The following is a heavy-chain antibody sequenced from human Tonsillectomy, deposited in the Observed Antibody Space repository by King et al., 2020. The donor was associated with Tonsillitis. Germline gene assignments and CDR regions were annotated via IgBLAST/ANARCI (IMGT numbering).Heavy chain of an antibody. CDR1: GFTFSSYG. J-gene: IGHJ4*02. V-gene: IGHV3-30*02. CDR2: IRYDGSNK. D-gene: IGHD3-10*01. Sequence: VQLVESGGGVVQPGGSVRLSCAASGFTFSSYGMHWVRQAPGKGLEWVAFIRYDGSNKYYADSVKGRFTISRDNSKNTLYLQMNSLRAEDTAVYYCAKDGTEVLWFGELSFFDYWGQGTLVTVSS. CDR3: AKDGTEVLWFGELSFFDY.